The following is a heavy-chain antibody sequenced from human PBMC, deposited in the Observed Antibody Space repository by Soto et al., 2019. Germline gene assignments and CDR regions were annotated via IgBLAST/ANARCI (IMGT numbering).Heavy chain of an antibody. CDR1: GGSISSGGYY. Sequence: SETLSLTCTVSGGSISSGGYYWSWIRQHPGKGLEWIGYIYYSGSTYYNPSLKSRVTISVDTSKNQFSLKLSSVTAADTAVYYCARAVVVVAATLQYNWFDPWGQGTLVTVSS. CDR2: IYYSGST. J-gene: IGHJ5*02. V-gene: IGHV4-31*03. CDR3: ARAVVVVAATLQYNWFDP. D-gene: IGHD2-15*01.